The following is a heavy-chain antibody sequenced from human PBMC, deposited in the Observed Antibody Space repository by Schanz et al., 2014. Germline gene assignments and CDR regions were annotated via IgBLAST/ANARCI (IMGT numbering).Heavy chain of an antibody. J-gene: IGHJ6*02. CDR1: GYTFNNHG. CDR3: VRDAGWAFGDYHGMDV. CDR2: ISVYHGHT. D-gene: IGHD3-10*01. V-gene: IGHV1-18*01. Sequence: QGQLVQSGAEVKKPGASVKVSCKASGYTFNNHGISWVRQAPGQGLEWMGWISVYHGHTNYAEKVHGRVTMTTDTSTSTAYMELRSLISDDTAVYYCVRDAGWAFGDYHGMDVWGQWTSVTVSS.